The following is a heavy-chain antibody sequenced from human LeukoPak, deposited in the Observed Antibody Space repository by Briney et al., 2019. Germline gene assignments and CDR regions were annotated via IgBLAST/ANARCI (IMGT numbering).Heavy chain of an antibody. V-gene: IGHV3-21*01. CDR3: ARGALDAAPPFHS. D-gene: IGHD2-15*01. CDR2: ISSSSSYI. CDR1: GLTFSSYS. Sequence: GGSLRLSCAASGLTFSSYSMNWVRQAPGKGLEWVSSISSSSSYIYYADSLNGRFTISRDNAKKSVYLQMNSPRAEGTAVYYCARGALDAAPPFHSWGQGTLVTVPS. J-gene: IGHJ5*01.